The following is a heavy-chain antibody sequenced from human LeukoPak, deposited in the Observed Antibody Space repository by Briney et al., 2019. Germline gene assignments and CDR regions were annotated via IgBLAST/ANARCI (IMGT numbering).Heavy chain of an antibody. CDR3: ARARDDGYNPFDY. CDR1: GGSISSYY. J-gene: IGHJ4*02. D-gene: IGHD5-24*01. CDR2: IYYSGST. V-gene: IGHV4-59*01. Sequence: SETLSLTCTVSGGSISSYYWSWIRQPPGKGLEWIGYIYYSGSTNYNPSLKSRVTISVDTSKNQFSLKLSSVTAADTAVYYCARARDDGYNPFDYWGQGTLVTVSS.